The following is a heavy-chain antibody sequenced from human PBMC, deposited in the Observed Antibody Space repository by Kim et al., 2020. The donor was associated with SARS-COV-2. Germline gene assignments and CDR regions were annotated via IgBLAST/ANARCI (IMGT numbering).Heavy chain of an antibody. CDR1: GGSFSGYY. CDR3: AVSSLVYYYGMDV. CDR2: INHSGST. D-gene: IGHD6-13*01. Sequence: SETLSLTCAVYGGSFSGYYWSWIRQPPGKGLEWIGEINHSGSTNYNPSLKSRVTISVDTSKNQFSLKLSSVTAPDTAVYYCAVSSLVYYYGMDVWGQGTTVTVSS. J-gene: IGHJ6*02. V-gene: IGHV4-34*01.